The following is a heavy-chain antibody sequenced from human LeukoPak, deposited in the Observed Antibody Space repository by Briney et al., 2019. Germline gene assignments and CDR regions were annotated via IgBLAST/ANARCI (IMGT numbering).Heavy chain of an antibody. J-gene: IGHJ4*02. Sequence: PAGSLRLSCAASGFTFSSYWMHWVRHAPGKGLVWVSRINSGGSNTTYADSVKGRFTISRDDAKNTLYLQMNSLRAEDTAVYYCARVDTGSTWGFDYWGQGTLVSVS. CDR2: INSGGSNT. V-gene: IGHV3-74*01. CDR3: ARVDTGSTWGFDY. CDR1: GFTFSSYW. D-gene: IGHD6-13*01.